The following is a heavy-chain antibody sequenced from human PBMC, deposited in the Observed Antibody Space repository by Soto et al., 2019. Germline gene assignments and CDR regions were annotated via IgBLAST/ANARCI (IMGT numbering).Heavy chain of an antibody. CDR3: ASSRYYYDSSDY. CDR1: GYTFTSYG. V-gene: IGHV1-18*01. CDR2: ISAYNGNT. D-gene: IGHD3-22*01. J-gene: IGHJ4*02. Sequence: QVQLVQSGAEVKKPGASVKVSCKASGYTFTSYGISWVRQAPGQGLEWMGWISAYNGNTNYAQKLQGRVTMTTDTPPRTAYMELRSLRSDDTAVYYFASSRYYYDSSDYWGQGTLVTVSS.